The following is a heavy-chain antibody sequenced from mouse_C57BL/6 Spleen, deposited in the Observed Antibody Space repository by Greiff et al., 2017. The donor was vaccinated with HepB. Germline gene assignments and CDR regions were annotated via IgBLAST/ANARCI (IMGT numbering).Heavy chain of an antibody. CDR1: GYTFTSYW. CDR3: ARGLTGLDY. V-gene: IGHV1-69*01. Sequence: VKLQQPGAELVMPGASVKLSCKASGYTFTSYWMHWVKQRPGQGLEWIGEIDPSDSYTNYNQKFKGKSTLTVDKPSSTAYMQLSSLTSEDSAVYYCARGLTGLDYWGQGTTLTVSS. D-gene: IGHD4-1*01. CDR2: IDPSDSYT. J-gene: IGHJ2*01.